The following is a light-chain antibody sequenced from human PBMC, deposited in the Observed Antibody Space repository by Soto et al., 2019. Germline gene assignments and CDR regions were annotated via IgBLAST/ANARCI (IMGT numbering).Light chain of an antibody. CDR1: QGISSW. CDR3: QQANSFPPT. V-gene: IGKV1-12*01. J-gene: IGKJ1*01. Sequence: DIQMTQSPSSVSASLVDRVTITCRASQGISSWLVWYQQRPGRAPKALIYSASSLQSGVPSRFSGSGSGTDFTLTISSLQPEDFATYYCQQANSFPPTFGQGTKVDIK. CDR2: SAS.